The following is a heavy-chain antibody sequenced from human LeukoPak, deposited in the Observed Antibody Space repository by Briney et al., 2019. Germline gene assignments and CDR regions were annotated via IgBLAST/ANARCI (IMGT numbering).Heavy chain of an antibody. Sequence: ASVKVSCKASGYTFTSYGIIWVRQAPGQGLEWMGWISAYNGNTNYAQKLQGRVTMTTDTSTSTAYMELRSLRSDDTAVYYCARVNRVAARRGYHYYYGMDVWGQGTTVTVSS. D-gene: IGHD6-6*01. CDR3: ARVNRVAARRGYHYYYGMDV. V-gene: IGHV1-18*01. J-gene: IGHJ6*02. CDR2: ISAYNGNT. CDR1: GYTFTSYG.